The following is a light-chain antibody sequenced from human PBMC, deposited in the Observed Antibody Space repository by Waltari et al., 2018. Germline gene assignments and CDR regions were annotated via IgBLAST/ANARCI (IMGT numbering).Light chain of an antibody. Sequence: EVVLTQSPVTLSLSPGERATLACRASQSVGTSLAWDQRKTGQAPRLLIFGASRRATGIPDRFRGSGSGTDFSLTISRLEPEDFAVYYCQHYVRLPATFGQGTKVEI. CDR2: GAS. J-gene: IGKJ1*01. CDR3: QHYVRLPAT. CDR1: QSVGTS. V-gene: IGKV3-20*01.